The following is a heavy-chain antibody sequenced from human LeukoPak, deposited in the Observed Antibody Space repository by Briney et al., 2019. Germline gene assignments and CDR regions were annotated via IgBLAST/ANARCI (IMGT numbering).Heavy chain of an antibody. Sequence: GGSLRLSCAASGFTFSSYAMSWVRQAPGKGLEWVAVISYDGSNKYYADSVKGRFTISRDNSKNTLYLQMNSLRAEDTAVYYCAKDHEVLGDYAYYYYGMDVWGQGTTVTVSS. CDR3: AKDHEVLGDYAYYYYGMDV. V-gene: IGHV3-30*18. D-gene: IGHD4-17*01. CDR1: GFTFSSYA. J-gene: IGHJ6*02. CDR2: ISYDGSNK.